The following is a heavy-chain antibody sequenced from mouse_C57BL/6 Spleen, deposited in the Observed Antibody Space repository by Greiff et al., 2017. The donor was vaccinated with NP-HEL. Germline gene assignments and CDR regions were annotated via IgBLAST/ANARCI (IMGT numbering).Heavy chain of an antibody. D-gene: IGHD1-1*01. CDR1: GYTFTSYW. J-gene: IGHJ2*01. CDR3: ARERVITTVVAPLGY. Sequence: QVQLQQSGAELVKPGASVKLSCKASGYTFTSYWMHWVKQRPGQGLEWIGMIHPNSGSTNYNEKFKSKATLTVDKSSSTAYMQLSSLTSEDSAVYYCARERVITTVVAPLGYWGQGTTLTVSS. V-gene: IGHV1-64*01. CDR2: IHPNSGST.